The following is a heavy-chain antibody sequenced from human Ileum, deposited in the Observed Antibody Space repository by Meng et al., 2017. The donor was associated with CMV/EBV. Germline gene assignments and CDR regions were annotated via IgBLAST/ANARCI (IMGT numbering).Heavy chain of an antibody. CDR1: GFTFSSYS. CDR3: ARGTFGPDF. D-gene: IGHD3-3*01. Sequence: GESLKISCAASGFTFSSYSMNWVRQAPGKGLVWVSRINNDGSNSMYADSVKGRFTTSRDNTKNTLYLQMNSLRAEDTAIYYCARGTFGPDFWGQGALVTVSS. V-gene: IGHV3-74*03. J-gene: IGHJ4*02. CDR2: INNDGSNS.